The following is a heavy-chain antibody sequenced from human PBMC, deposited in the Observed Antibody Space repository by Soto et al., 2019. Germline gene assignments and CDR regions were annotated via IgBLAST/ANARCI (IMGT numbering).Heavy chain of an antibody. Sequence: PGESLKISCKGSGYSFTTYWISWVRQMPGKGLERMGRIDPSDSYINYSPSFQGHVSISVDKSISTAYLQWSSLKASDTAMYYCARLMVPYYYYGLDVWGQGTTVTVSS. V-gene: IGHV5-10-1*01. D-gene: IGHD2-8*01. J-gene: IGHJ6*02. CDR1: GYSFTTYW. CDR2: IDPSDSYI. CDR3: ARLMVPYYYYGLDV.